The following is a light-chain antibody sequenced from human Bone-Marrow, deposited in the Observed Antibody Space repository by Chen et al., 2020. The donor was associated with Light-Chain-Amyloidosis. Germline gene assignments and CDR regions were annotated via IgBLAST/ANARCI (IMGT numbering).Light chain of an antibody. CDR2: DDS. CDR3: QVWDRSSDRPV. CDR1: NIGSTS. J-gene: IGLJ3*02. V-gene: IGLV3-21*02. Sequence: SYVLTQPSSVSVAPGQTATIACGGINIGSTSVHWYQQTPGQAPLLVVYDDSDRPSGIPERLSGSNSGNTDTLTISRGEAGDEADYYCQVWDRSSDRPVFGGGTKLTVL.